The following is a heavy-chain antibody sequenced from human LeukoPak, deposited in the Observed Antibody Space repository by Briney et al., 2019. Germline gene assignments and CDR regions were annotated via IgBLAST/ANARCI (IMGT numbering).Heavy chain of an antibody. CDR3: AKNKDYCSSSTCYYQNGMDV. CDR2: INHRDSST. D-gene: IGHD2-2*01. Sequence: GGSLRLSCAASGFTFSSYAMSWVRQAPGKGLEWISAINHRDSSTYYTDSVKGRFTISRDNSKNTLYLQMNSLRAEDTAVYHCAKNKDYCSSSTCYYQNGMDVWGQGTTVAVSS. CDR1: GFTFSSYA. J-gene: IGHJ6*02. V-gene: IGHV3-23*01.